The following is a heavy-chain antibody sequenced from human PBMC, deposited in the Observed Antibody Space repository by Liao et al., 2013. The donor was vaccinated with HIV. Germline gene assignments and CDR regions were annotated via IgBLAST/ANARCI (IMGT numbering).Heavy chain of an antibody. Sequence: QVQLQESGPGLVKPSQTLSLTCTVSRGSISSGSYYWSWIRQPAGKGLEWIGRIYTSGSTNYNPSLKSRVTISVDTSKNQFSLKLSSVTAADTAVYYCARESALVSDYSNSIPHFFGYWGQGTLVTVSS. V-gene: IGHV4-61*02. CDR1: RGSISSGSYY. D-gene: IGHD4-11*01. CDR2: IYTSGST. CDR3: ARESALVSDYSNSIPHFFGY. J-gene: IGHJ4*02.